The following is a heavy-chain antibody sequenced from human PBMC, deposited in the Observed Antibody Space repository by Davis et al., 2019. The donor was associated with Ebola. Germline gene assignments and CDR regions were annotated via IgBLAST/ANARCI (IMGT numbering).Heavy chain of an antibody. Sequence: PGGSLRLSCAASGFTFSNAWMSWVRQAPGKGLEWVANIKQDGSEKYYVDSVKGRFTISRDNAKNSLYLQMNSLRAEDTAVYYCARERSGSYFSYYWGQGTLVTVSS. CDR1: GFTFSNAW. CDR3: ARERSGSYFSYY. CDR2: IKQDGSEK. D-gene: IGHD1-26*01. J-gene: IGHJ4*02. V-gene: IGHV3-7*01.